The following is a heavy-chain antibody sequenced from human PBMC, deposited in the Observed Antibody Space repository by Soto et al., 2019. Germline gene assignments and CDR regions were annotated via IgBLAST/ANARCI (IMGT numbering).Heavy chain of an antibody. Sequence: ASVKVSCKASGYTFTSYSMHWVRQAPGQRLEWMGWINAGNGKTKYSQKFQGRVTITRDTSASTAYMELSSLRSEDTAVYYCARDGSSGWYAICDYWGQGTLVTVSS. CDR2: INAGNGKT. J-gene: IGHJ4*02. CDR1: GYTFTSYS. D-gene: IGHD6-19*01. CDR3: ARDGSSGWYAICDY. V-gene: IGHV1-3*01.